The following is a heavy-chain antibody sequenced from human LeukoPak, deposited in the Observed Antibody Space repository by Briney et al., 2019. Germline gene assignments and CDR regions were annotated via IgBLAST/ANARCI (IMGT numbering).Heavy chain of an antibody. CDR3: ARRSNWNYDYYYYGMDV. Sequence: GESLKISWKGSGYSFTSYWNGWVRQMPGKSLEVMGIIYPGDSDTRYSPSFQGQVTISADKSISTAYLQWSSLKASDTAMYYCARRSNWNYDYYYYGMDVWGQGTTVTVSS. CDR1: GYSFTSYW. J-gene: IGHJ6*02. V-gene: IGHV5-51*01. D-gene: IGHD1-7*01. CDR2: IYPGDSDT.